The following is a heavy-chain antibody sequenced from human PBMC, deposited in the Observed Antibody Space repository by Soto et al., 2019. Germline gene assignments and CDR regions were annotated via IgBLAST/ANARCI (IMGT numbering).Heavy chain of an antibody. CDR3: ASPPRATVTDNIFDF. Sequence: GGSLRLSCTASGFTLSNHAMSWVRQAPGKGLEWVSVISGSDGSTYYADSVGGRFTISRDNSKNTLYLQMSSLRAEDTAVYYCASPPRATVTDNIFDFWGPGTLVTVSS. V-gene: IGHV3-23*01. CDR2: ISGSDGST. J-gene: IGHJ4*02. D-gene: IGHD4-17*01. CDR1: GFTLSNHA.